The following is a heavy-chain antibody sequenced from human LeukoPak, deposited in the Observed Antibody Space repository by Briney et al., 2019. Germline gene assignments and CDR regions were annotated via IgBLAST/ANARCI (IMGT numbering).Heavy chain of an antibody. D-gene: IGHD3-9*01. CDR2: IRSKAYGGTT. Sequence: PGGSLGLSCTASGFTFGDYAMSWFRQAPGKGLEWVGFIRSKAYGGTTEYAASVKGRFTISRDDSKSIAYLQMNSLKTEDTAVYYCTRAEILLRYFDWLLPTGFDYWGQGTLVTVSS. CDR1: GFTFGDYA. J-gene: IGHJ4*02. V-gene: IGHV3-49*03. CDR3: TRAEILLRYFDWLLPTGFDY.